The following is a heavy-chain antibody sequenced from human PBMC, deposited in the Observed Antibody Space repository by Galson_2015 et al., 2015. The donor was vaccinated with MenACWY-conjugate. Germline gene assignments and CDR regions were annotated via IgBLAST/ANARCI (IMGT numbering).Heavy chain of an antibody. CDR1: GITFSSYA. J-gene: IGHJ4*02. D-gene: IGHD2-21*01. V-gene: IGHV3-7*03. Sequence: SLRLSCAASGITFSSYAMSWVRQAPGKGLECVANIKQDGSEKYYVDSVKGRFTISRDNAQNSLYLQINSLRAEDTAVYYCARGGATGGAFRYWGQGTLVTVSS. CDR2: IKQDGSEK. CDR3: ARGGATGGAFRY.